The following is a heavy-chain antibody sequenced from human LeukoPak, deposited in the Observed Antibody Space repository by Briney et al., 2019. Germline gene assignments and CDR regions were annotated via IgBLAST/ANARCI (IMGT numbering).Heavy chain of an antibody. CDR1: GGSISSSSYY. Sequence: SETLSLTCTVSGGSISSSSYYWGWIRQPAGKGLEWIGRIYTTGSTNYNPSLKSRVTISIDTSKNQFSLKLSSVTAADTAVYYCARGPYCSTIHRSGCYMDVWGKGTTVTVSS. V-gene: IGHV4-61*02. D-gene: IGHD2-2*01. CDR2: IYTTGST. CDR3: ARGPYCSTIHRSGCYMDV. J-gene: IGHJ6*03.